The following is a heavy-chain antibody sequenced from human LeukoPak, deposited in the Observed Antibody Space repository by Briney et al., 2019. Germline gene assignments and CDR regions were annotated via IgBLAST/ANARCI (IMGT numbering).Heavy chain of an antibody. CDR2: ISGSGGST. D-gene: IGHD6-19*01. CDR3: AKDPGYSSGGGAFDI. CDR1: GFTFSTCA. V-gene: IGHV3-23*01. Sequence: GGSLRLSCAASGFTFSTCAMGWVRQAPGKGLGWVSAISGSGGSTFYADPVKGRFTISRGNSKNTLYLQMNSLRAEDTAVYYCAKDPGYSSGGGAFDIWGQGTMVTVSS. J-gene: IGHJ3*02.